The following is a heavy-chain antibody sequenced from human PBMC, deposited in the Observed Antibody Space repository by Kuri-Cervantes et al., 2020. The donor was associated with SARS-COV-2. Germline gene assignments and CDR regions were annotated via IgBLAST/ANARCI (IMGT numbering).Heavy chain of an antibody. J-gene: IGHJ4*02. Sequence: ASVKVSCKVSGYTLTELSMHWVRQAPGKGLEWMGGFDPEDGETIYAQKFQGRVTMTEDTSTSTAYMELRSLRSDDTAVYYCARERILWFGEPTHFDYWGQGTLVTVSS. CDR3: ARERILWFGEPTHFDY. V-gene: IGHV1-24*01. D-gene: IGHD3-10*01. CDR1: GYTLTELS. CDR2: FDPEDGET.